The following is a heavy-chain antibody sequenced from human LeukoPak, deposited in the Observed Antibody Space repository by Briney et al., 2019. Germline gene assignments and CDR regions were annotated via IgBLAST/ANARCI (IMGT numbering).Heavy chain of an antibody. D-gene: IGHD5-12*01. CDR2: IRYDGSNK. V-gene: IGHV3-30*02. CDR1: GFTFSSYG. CDR3: ARARDIVATISPNAFDI. J-gene: IGHJ3*02. Sequence: GGSLRLSCAASGFTFSSYGMHWVRQAPGKGLEWVAFIRYDGSNKYYADSVKGRFTISRDNSKNTLYLQMNSLRAEDTAVYYCARARDIVATISPNAFDIWGQGTMVTVSS.